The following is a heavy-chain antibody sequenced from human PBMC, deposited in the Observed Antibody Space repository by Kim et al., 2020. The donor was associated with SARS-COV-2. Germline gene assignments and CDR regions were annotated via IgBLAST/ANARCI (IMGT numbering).Heavy chain of an antibody. CDR2: IHHSGTT. V-gene: IGHV4-34*01. CDR3: ARLPSYNWNSHYNYIDV. CDR1: GGSFSGYY. J-gene: IGHJ6*03. Sequence: SETLSLTCAVYGGSFSGYYWSWMRQPPGKGLEWIGEIHHSGTTNYNPSLKSRLTISVDTTKNQFSLMLSTMPAADAAAYYCARLPSYNWNSHYNYIDVWG. D-gene: IGHD1-7*01.